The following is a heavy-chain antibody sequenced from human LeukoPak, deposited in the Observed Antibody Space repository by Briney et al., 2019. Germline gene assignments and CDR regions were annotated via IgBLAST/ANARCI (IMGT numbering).Heavy chain of an antibody. CDR2: INRNSGGT. D-gene: IGHD6-13*01. CDR3: ARCRVVSGSCPHGFDY. V-gene: IGHV1-2*02. CDR1: GYTFTGYY. J-gene: IGHJ4*02. Sequence: ASVKVSCKASGYTFTGYYMHWVRQAPGQGLEWMGWINRNSGGTNYAQKFQGRVTMTRDRSISTAYMELSRLRSDDTAVYYCARCRVVSGSCPHGFDYWGQGTLVTVSS.